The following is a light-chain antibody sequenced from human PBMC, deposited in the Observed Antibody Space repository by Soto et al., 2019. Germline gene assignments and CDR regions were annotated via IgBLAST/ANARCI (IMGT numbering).Light chain of an antibody. CDR3: NSYTSSSSYV. Sequence: QSVLTPPASVSGSPGQSITISCTGTSSDVGAYNFVSWHQQHPGKAPKLMIYNVYDRPSGISYRFSGSKSGNTASLTISGLQAEDEADYYCNSYTSSSSYVFGTGTKVTVL. V-gene: IGLV2-14*03. J-gene: IGLJ1*01. CDR1: SSDVGAYNF. CDR2: NVY.